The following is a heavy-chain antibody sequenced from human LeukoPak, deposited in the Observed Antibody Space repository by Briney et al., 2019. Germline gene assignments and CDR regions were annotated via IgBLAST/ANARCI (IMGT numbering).Heavy chain of an antibody. D-gene: IGHD6-13*01. V-gene: IGHV4-34*01. J-gene: IGHJ3*02. CDR2: INHSGST. CDR1: GGSFSGYY. Sequence: SGTLSLTCAVYGGSFSGYYWSWIRQPPGKGLEWIGEINHSGSTNYNPSLKSRVTISVDTSKNQFSLKLSSVTAADTAVYYCARPSGRAAAGPENHAFDIWGQGTMVTVSS. CDR3: ARPSGRAAAGPENHAFDI.